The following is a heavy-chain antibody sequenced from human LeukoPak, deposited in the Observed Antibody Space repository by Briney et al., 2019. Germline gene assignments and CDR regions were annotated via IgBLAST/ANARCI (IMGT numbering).Heavy chain of an antibody. CDR1: GGSISRYY. J-gene: IGHJ2*01. D-gene: IGHD3-22*01. CDR3: ARRNYYDSSGYDYWYFDL. Sequence: SETLSLTCTVSGGSISRYYWSWIRQPPGKGLEWVGYIYYSGSTYYNPSLKSRVTMSVDTSKNQFSLKLSSVTAVDTAVYYCARRNYYDSSGYDYWYFDLWGRGTLVTVSS. V-gene: IGHV4-59*04. CDR2: IYYSGST.